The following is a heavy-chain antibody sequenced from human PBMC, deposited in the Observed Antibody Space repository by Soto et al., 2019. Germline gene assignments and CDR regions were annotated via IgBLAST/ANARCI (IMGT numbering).Heavy chain of an antibody. V-gene: IGHV4-59*01. CDR1: GGSINSYY. J-gene: IGHJ5*02. CDR3: ARDLAVGGFFDP. Sequence: ASETLSLTCTVSGGSINSYYWTWIRQPPGKELEWIGYIYYTGRTNCNPSLKSRVTMSVDTSKNQFSLRLTSVTAADTAVYYCARDLAVGGFFDPWGQGTLVTVSS. CDR2: IYYTGRT. D-gene: IGHD3-10*01.